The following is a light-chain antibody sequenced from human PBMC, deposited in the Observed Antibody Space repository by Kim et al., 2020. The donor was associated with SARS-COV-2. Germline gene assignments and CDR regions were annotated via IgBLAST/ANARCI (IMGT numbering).Light chain of an antibody. J-gene: IGKJ1*01. CDR1: QSITNW. CDR3: QQYKTYS. CDR2: DAS. Sequence: LSESVGDRVTITCRASQSITNWLAWYQQKPGKAPELLIYDASSLESGVPSRFSGSGSGSEFTLTISSLQPDDFATYYCQQYKTYSFGQGTKVEIK. V-gene: IGKV1-5*01.